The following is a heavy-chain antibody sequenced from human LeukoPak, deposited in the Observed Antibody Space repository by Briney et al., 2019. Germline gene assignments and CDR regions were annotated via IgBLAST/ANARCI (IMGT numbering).Heavy chain of an antibody. CDR1: GFTFSNAW. V-gene: IGHV3-23*01. J-gene: IGHJ4*02. D-gene: IGHD3-22*01. CDR2: ISGSGGST. CDR3: AKGTNRGDSSGPYYFDY. Sequence: GGSLRLSCAASGFTFSNAWMSWVRQAPGKGLEWVSAISGSGGSTYYADSVKGRFTISRDNSKNTLYLQMNSLRAEDTAVYYCAKGTNRGDSSGPYYFDYWGQGTLVTVSS.